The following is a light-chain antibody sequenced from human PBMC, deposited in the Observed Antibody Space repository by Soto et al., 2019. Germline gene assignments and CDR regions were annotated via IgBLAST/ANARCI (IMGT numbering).Light chain of an antibody. Sequence: QSVLTQPPSVSGAPGQRVTISCTGSSSNIGAGYDVHWYQHLPRTAPKLLISANSNRPSGVPDRFSGSKSGTSASLAITGLQAEDEADYYCPSYDTSLSGWVFGGGTKLTVL. V-gene: IGLV1-40*01. CDR2: ANS. J-gene: IGLJ3*02. CDR3: PSYDTSLSGWV. CDR1: SSNIGAGYD.